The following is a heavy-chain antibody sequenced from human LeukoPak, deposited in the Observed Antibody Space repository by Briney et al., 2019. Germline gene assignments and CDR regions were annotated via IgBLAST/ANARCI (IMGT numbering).Heavy chain of an antibody. CDR3: ARAPRGGGYNP. D-gene: IGHD5-24*01. V-gene: IGHV3-33*01. J-gene: IGHJ5*02. Sequence: GTSLRLSCAASGFTFTDYGMHWVRQAPGKGLEWVAVIWYDGNEKRYADSVKGRFTISRDNAKNTLYLQMNSLRAEDTAVYYCARAPRGGGYNPWGQGTLVTVSS. CDR2: IWYDGNEK. CDR1: GFTFTDYG.